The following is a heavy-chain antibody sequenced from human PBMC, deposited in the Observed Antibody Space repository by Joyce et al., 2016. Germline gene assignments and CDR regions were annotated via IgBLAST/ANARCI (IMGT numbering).Heavy chain of an antibody. Sequence: QVQLVQSVGEVKKPGASVKVSCKASGYTFTNHGISWVRQAPGQGLEWMGRIRVYNGNTNLAQKYQGRVTVTTDTFTSTAYMELRTLRSDDTAVYYCARDKELYCSTTSCQDAADIWGQGTMVTVSS. CDR2: IRVYNGNT. V-gene: IGHV1-18*04. CDR1: GYTFTNHG. CDR3: ARDKELYCSTTSCQDAADI. D-gene: IGHD2-2*01. J-gene: IGHJ3*02.